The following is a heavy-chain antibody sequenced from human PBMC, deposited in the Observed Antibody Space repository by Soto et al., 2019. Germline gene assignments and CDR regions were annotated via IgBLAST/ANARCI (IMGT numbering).Heavy chain of an antibody. CDR2: ISGSGESI. V-gene: IGHV3-23*01. D-gene: IGHD6-13*01. CDR1: GFIFSDYA. J-gene: IGHJ6*02. CDR3: ARDRHGSDWYTYYFYTLAV. Sequence: EVQLLESGGGLVQPGESLRLSCAASGFIFSDYAMTWVRQAPGKGLEWVSGISGSGESIYYADSVEGRFTISRDNSKNTLYLPMNSLRGEDTAVYYCARDRHGSDWYTYYFYTLAVWGQGTTVTVSS.